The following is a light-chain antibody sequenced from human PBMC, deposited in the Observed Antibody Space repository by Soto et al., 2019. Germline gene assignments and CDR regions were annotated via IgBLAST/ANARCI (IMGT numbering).Light chain of an antibody. CDR3: ASWDDRLKGYV. CDR2: FND. CDR1: RSNIESNS. Sequence: QSVLTQPPPVSGTPGQRVIISSSGSRSNIESNSVTWYQQLPGAAPKRRFYFNDQRPSGVPDRFSGSTSGNSVSLAISGLQSEDGADYYCASWDDRLKGYVFGTGSKVTVL. J-gene: IGLJ1*01. V-gene: IGLV1-44*01.